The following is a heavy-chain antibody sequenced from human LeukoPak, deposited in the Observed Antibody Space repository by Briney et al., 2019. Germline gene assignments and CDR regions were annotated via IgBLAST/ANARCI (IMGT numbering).Heavy chain of an antibody. D-gene: IGHD3-9*01. V-gene: IGHV1-18*01. Sequence: ASVKVSCKASGYTFTSYGISWVRQAPGQGLEWMGWISAYNGNTNYAQKLQGRVTMTTDTSTSTAYMELRSLRSDDTAVYYCARGIPRYFDWLSNPFDYWGQGTLVTVSS. J-gene: IGHJ4*02. CDR1: GYTFTSYG. CDR3: ARGIPRYFDWLSNPFDY. CDR2: ISAYNGNT.